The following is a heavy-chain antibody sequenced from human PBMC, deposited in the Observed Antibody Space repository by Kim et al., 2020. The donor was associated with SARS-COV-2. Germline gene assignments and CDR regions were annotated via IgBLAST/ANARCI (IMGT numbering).Heavy chain of an antibody. J-gene: IGHJ6*02. CDR3: ARDTYYYGMDV. V-gene: IGHV1-18*01. Sequence: TNYAQKRQGRVTMTTDTSTSTGYMELRSLRSDDTAVYYCARDTYYYGMDVWGQGTTVTVSS. CDR2: T.